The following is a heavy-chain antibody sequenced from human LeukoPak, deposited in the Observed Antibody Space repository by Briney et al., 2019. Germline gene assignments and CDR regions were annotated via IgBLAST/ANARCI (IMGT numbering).Heavy chain of an antibody. CDR1: GYSFTGYH. D-gene: IGHD3-3*01. CDR3: AREFSSKLEWLAYVTGDDAFDV. CDR2: VNPKTDGT. Sequence: ASVKVSCKAFGYSFTGYHLHWVRQAPRQGLEWMGWVNPKTDGTNYARKFQGRVTMTRDTSINTVNMELSRLTSDDTAVYYCAREFSSKLEWLAYVTGDDAFDVWGQGTMITVS. V-gene: IGHV1-2*02. J-gene: IGHJ3*01.